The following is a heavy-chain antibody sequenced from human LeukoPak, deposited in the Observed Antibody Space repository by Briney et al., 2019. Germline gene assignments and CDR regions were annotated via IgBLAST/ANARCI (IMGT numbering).Heavy chain of an antibody. CDR2: IPRSRSP. Sequence: SETLSLTCTVSLDSTTSNFWSWVRQPPGKGLEWIGEIPRSRSPNYNPSLQSRVTISIDRSRNQIALELSSVTAADTAVYYCAREIFGGYNPGAYWGQGILVTVSS. J-gene: IGHJ4*02. V-gene: IGHV4-4*02. CDR1: LDSTTSNF. D-gene: IGHD3-3*01. CDR3: AREIFGGYNPGAY.